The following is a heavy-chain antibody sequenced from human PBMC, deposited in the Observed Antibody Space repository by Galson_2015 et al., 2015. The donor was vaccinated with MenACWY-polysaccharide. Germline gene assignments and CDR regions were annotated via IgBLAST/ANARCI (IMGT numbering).Heavy chain of an antibody. CDR1: GFSLSDIGEG. Sequence: PALVKPTQTLTLTCTFSGFSLSDIGEGVGWIRQPPGKAPEWLALIYWAGDERYSPSLKTRLSLPKDASKNQVVLKMTNMDPVDTATYYCVHSHWLQENYFDPWGQGTLVAVSS. CDR2: IYWAGDE. V-gene: IGHV2-5*02. CDR3: VHSHWLQENYFDP. J-gene: IGHJ5*02. D-gene: IGHD5-24*01.